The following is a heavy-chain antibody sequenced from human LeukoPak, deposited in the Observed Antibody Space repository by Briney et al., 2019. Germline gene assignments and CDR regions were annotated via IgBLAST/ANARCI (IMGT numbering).Heavy chain of an antibody. J-gene: IGHJ5*02. CDR3: AHKPAQKNYFDP. CDR1: GFSLSAPQVA. CDR2: IYWGDDK. Sequence: SGPTLVNPTQTLTLTCTFSGFSLSAPQVAVGWIRQPPGKALEFLALIYWGDDKRFSSSLRSRLTITSDASKNQVVLTVANLDPVDTATYYCAHKPAQKNYFDPWGQGTLVTVSS. V-gene: IGHV2-5*02. D-gene: IGHD1-7*01.